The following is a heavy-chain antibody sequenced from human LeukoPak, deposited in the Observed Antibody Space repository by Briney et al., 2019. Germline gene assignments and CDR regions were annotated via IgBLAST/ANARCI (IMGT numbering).Heavy chain of an antibody. CDR1: GGSISSYY. V-gene: IGHV4-4*07. D-gene: IGHD3-10*01. CDR2: IFTSESP. J-gene: IGHJ4*02. CDR3: ARDTGRYYYGSGSYSYYFDY. Sequence: SETLSLTCTVSGGSISSYYWSWIRQPAGKGLEWIGRIFTSESPNYNPSLKSRVTMSVDTSKNQFSLKLSSVTAADTAVYYCARDTGRYYYGSGSYSYYFDYWGQGTLVTVSS.